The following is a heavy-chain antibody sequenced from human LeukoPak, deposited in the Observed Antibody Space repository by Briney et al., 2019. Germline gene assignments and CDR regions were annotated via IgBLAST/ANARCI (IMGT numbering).Heavy chain of an antibody. D-gene: IGHD3-9*01. CDR3: ARSTPDYDILTGYYLYNWFDP. CDR2: INHSGST. J-gene: IGHJ5*02. V-gene: IGHV4-34*01. CDR1: GGSFSGYY. Sequence: SETLSLTCAVYGGSFSGYYWSWIRQPPGKGLEWIGEINHSGSTNYNPSLKSRVTISVDTSKNQFSLKLSSVTAADTAVYYCARSTPDYDILTGYYLYNWFDPWGQGTLVTVSS.